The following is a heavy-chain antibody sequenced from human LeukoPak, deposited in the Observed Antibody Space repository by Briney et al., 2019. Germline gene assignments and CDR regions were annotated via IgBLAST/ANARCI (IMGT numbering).Heavy chain of an antibody. CDR1: GFTFSSYT. V-gene: IGHV3-21*01. CDR2: ISYSSSYI. D-gene: IGHD3-22*01. J-gene: IGHJ4*02. CDR3: ARDLHYYDSSAYHPVSY. Sequence: GGSLRLSCEASGFTFSSYTMNWVRQAPGEGLEWVSSISYSSSYIYYADSVKGRFTISRDNAKNSLYLQMNSLRAEDTAVYYCARDLHYYDSSAYHPVSYWGQGTLVTVSS.